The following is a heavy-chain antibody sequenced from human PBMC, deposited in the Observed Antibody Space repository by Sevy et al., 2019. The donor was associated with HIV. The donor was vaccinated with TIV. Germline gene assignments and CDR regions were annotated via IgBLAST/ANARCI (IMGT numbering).Heavy chain of an antibody. V-gene: IGHV3-23*01. CDR1: GFTFSSYA. Sequence: GGSLRLSCAASGFTFSSYAMSWVRQAPGKGLEWVSAISGCGGSTYYADSVKGRFTISRDNSKNTLYLQMNSLRAEDTAVYYCAMTTVLYYFDYWGRGTLVTVSS. D-gene: IGHD4-17*01. CDR2: ISGCGGST. CDR3: AMTTVLYYFDY. J-gene: IGHJ4*02.